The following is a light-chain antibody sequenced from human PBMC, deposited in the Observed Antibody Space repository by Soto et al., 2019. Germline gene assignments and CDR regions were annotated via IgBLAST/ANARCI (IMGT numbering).Light chain of an antibody. V-gene: IGKV1-5*01. Sequence: DIQMTQSPSTLSASVGDRVTITCRASQSISSWLAWYQQKPGKAPKLLIFDASTLESGVPSRFSGSGSGTDFALSISSLQPDDFATYYCQQYNTYSETFGQGTKVEFQ. CDR1: QSISSW. J-gene: IGKJ1*01. CDR3: QQYNTYSET. CDR2: DAS.